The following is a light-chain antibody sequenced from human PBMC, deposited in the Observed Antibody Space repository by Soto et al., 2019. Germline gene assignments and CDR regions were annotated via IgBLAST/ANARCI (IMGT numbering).Light chain of an antibody. V-gene: IGKV3-20*01. Sequence: EVVLTQSPGTLSLSPGDTATLFCRASQSVTINSSAWYQQKPGQTPRLLIYAASTRASGIPDRFSGSGSGTEFALTISRLEPEDFALYYCQQYGDSPFTFGPGTRVDMK. CDR3: QQYGDSPFT. J-gene: IGKJ3*01. CDR1: QSVTINS. CDR2: AAS.